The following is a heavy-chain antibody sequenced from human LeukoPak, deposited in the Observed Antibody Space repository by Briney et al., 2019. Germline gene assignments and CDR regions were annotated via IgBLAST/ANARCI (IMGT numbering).Heavy chain of an antibody. Sequence: PGGSLRLSCAASGFNLSSYSMNWVRQAPGKGLEWVSSISSSSSYIYHADSIKGRFTISRDNAKNSLFLQMNSLRAEDTAVYYCTRDVGIRFVEWLTTTRAFDYWGQGTLVTVSS. D-gene: IGHD3-3*01. CDR1: GFNLSSYS. V-gene: IGHV3-21*01. CDR2: ISSSSSYI. J-gene: IGHJ4*02. CDR3: TRDVGIRFVEWLTTTRAFDY.